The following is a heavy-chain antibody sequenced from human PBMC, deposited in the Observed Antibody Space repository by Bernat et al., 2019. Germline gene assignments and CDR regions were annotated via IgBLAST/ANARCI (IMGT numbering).Heavy chain of an antibody. V-gene: IGHV3-7*03. Sequence: VQLVESGGGVVQPGRSLRLSCAASGFTFRSYWMSWVRQVSGKGLEWVANIKQDGSEKNYVDSVKGRFTISRDNAKNSLYLQMNTLRAEDTAVYYCARRAGIGVGSYYYYYAMDVWGQGTTVTVSS. CDR3: ARRAGIGVGSYYYYYAMDV. J-gene: IGHJ6*02. D-gene: IGHD3-3*01. CDR1: GFTFRSYW. CDR2: IKQDGSEK.